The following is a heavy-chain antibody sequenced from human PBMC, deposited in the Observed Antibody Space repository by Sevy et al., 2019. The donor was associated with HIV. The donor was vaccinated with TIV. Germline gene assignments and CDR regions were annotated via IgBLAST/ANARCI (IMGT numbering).Heavy chain of an antibody. V-gene: IGHV4-59*11. Sequence: SETLSLTCTVSGGSISIHYWSWIRQPPGKGLEWIGYISYSGSSNYNPSLKSRVTISVVPSKNQFSLKLSSVTAADTAVYYCARSESYATTLDLWGRGTLVTVSS. CDR3: ARSESYATTLDL. CDR1: GGSISIHY. D-gene: IGHD2-15*01. J-gene: IGHJ2*01. CDR2: ISYSGSS.